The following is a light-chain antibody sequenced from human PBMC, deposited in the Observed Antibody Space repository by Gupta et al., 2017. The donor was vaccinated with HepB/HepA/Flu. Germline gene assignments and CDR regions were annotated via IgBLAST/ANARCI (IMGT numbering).Light chain of an antibody. J-gene: IGKJ4*01. CDR3: QQSQDTRSLT. CDR2: VAS. V-gene: IGKV1-39*01. CDR1: QNIRTY. Sequence: DIQMTQSPSSLSASVGDRVTITCRASQNIRTYLNWYQQTPGKAPKLLIYVASTLQTGVPSRFSGSGSGTDFTLTISSLRPDDFATYYCQQSQDTRSLTFGGGTKVEI.